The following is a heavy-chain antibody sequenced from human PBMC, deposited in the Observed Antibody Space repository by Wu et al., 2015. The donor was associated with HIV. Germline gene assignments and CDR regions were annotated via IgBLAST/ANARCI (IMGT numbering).Heavy chain of an antibody. CDR1: GYSISSTSY. D-gene: IGHD6-13*01. V-gene: IGHV4-59*01. Sequence: QVQLQESGPGLVKPSETLSLTCAVSGYSISSTSYWGWIRQSPGKGLEWIGYIYYSGSTNYNPSLKSRVTISVDTSKNQFSLKLSSVTAADTAVYYCARGGTYSSSWSSFDYWGQGTLVTVSS. J-gene: IGHJ4*02. CDR2: IYYSGST. CDR3: ARGGTYSSSWSSFDY.